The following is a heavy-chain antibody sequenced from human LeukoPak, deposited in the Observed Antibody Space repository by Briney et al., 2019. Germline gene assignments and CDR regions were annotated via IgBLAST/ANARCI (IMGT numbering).Heavy chain of an antibody. V-gene: IGHV1-2*02. CDR1: GYTFTGYY. J-gene: IGHJ5*02. CDR2: INPNSGGT. D-gene: IGHD3-10*01. Sequence: ASVKVSCKASGYTFTGYYMHWVRQAPGQGLEWKGWINPNSGGTNYAQKFQGRVTMTRDTSISTAYMELSRLRSDDTAVYYCAREGLLLWFGELLMPGWFDPWGQGTLVTVSS. CDR3: AREGLLLWFGELLMPGWFDP.